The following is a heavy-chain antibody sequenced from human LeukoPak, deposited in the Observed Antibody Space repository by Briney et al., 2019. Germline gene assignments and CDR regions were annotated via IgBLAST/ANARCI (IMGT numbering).Heavy chain of an antibody. D-gene: IGHD3-3*01. CDR2: INPNSGGT. CDR3: ARGRNYDFWSGYFKEWFDP. CDR1: GYTFTGYY. J-gene: IGHJ5*02. V-gene: IGHV1-2*02. Sequence: ASVKVSCKASGYTFTGYYMHRVRQAPGQGLEWMGWINPNSGGTNYAQKFQGRVTMTRDTSISTAYMELSSLRSEDTAVYYCARGRNYDFWSGYFKEWFDPWGQGTLVTVSS.